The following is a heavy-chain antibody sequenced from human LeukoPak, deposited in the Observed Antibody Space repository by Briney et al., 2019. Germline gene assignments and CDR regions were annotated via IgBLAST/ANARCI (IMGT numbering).Heavy chain of an antibody. CDR1: GGSISSSSYY. CDR2: IYYSGST. D-gene: IGHD3-9*01. V-gene: IGHV4-39*01. CDR3: ARYDILTGHNVDY. Sequence: SETLSLTCTVSGGSISSSSYYWGSIRQPPGKWLEWIESIYYSGSTYYNPSLKSRVTISVDTSKNQFSLKLSSVTAADTAVYYCARYDILTGHNVDYWGQGTLVTVSS. J-gene: IGHJ4*02.